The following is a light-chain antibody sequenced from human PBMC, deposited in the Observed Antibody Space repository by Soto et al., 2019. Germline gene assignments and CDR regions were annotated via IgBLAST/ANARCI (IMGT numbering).Light chain of an antibody. J-gene: IGLJ2*01. CDR3: SSYTTNNTSVV. CDR1: SSAVGGYNY. CDR2: EVS. Sequence: QSVLTQPASVSGSPGQSITISCPGTSSAVGGYNYVSWYQQHPGKAPKLMIYEVSSRPSGVSNRFSGSKSGNTASLTISGLQAEDEADYCCSSYTTNNTSVVFGGGTKLT. V-gene: IGLV2-14*01.